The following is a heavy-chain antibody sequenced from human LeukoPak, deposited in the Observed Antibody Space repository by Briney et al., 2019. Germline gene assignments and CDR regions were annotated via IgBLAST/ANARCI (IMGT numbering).Heavy chain of an antibody. J-gene: IGHJ4*02. CDR1: GGSIRSTTYY. D-gene: IGHD3-22*01. CDR2: IDYSGNT. V-gene: IGHV4-39*07. CDR3: ARAPHFFDTSGSRYYFDY. Sequence: SETLSLTCSVSGGSIRSTTYYWGWLRQPPGKGLEWIRSIDYSGNTYYSPSLMSRVTISVDTSKNQFSLNLSSVTAADTAVYYCARAPHFFDTSGSRYYFDYWGQGALVTVSS.